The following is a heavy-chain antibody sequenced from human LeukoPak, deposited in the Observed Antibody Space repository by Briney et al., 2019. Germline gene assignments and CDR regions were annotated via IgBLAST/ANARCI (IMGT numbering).Heavy chain of an antibody. Sequence: GGSLRLSCAASGFTFNIYAMSCVRQAPWKGLEWVSAISDSGGSLYYADSVKGRFTISRDNSKNTLYLQINSLRAEDTAVYYCAKAHTGYSSFDYRGQGTLVTVSS. D-gene: IGHD5-18*01. V-gene: IGHV3-23*01. CDR2: ISDSGGSL. J-gene: IGHJ4*02. CDR1: GFTFNIYA. CDR3: AKAHTGYSSFDY.